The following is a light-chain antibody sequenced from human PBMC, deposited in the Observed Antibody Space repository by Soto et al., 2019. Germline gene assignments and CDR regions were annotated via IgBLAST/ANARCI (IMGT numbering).Light chain of an antibody. CDR1: SSDIGGYTY. Sequence: QSALTQPPSASGSPGQSVNISCSGSSSDIGGYTYVSWYQHHPGKAPKLMIYEVSKRPSGVPDRFSGSKSGNTASLTVSGLQAEDEADYYCSSFADSNSYVFGTGTKLTVL. V-gene: IGLV2-8*01. CDR3: SSFADSNSYV. J-gene: IGLJ1*01. CDR2: EVS.